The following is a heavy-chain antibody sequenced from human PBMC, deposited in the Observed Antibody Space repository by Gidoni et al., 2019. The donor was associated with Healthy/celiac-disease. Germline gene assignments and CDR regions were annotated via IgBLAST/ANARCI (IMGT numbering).Heavy chain of an antibody. Sequence: VQLVETGGGLIQPGGSLRLSCAASGFTVSSNNMSWVRQAPGKGLEWVSVIYSGGSTYYADSVKGRFTISRDNSKNTLYLQMNSLRAEDTAVYYCARAPYGDYFDYWGQGTLVTVSS. CDR3: ARAPYGDYFDY. CDR1: GFTVSSNN. CDR2: IYSGGST. J-gene: IGHJ4*02. D-gene: IGHD4-17*01. V-gene: IGHV3-53*02.